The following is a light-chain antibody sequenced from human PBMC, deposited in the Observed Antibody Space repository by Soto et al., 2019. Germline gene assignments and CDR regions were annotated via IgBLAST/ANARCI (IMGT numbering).Light chain of an antibody. J-gene: IGLJ3*02. V-gene: IGLV2-14*01. Sequence: QSALTQPASVSGSPGQSITISGTGTTSDVGSHNFVSWYQQLPGKAPKLLIYEVTNRPSGTSNRFSGSKSGNTASLTISGLQAEDEADYYCSSFTNSILVFGGGTKVTVL. CDR2: EVT. CDR3: SSFTNSILV. CDR1: TSDVGSHNF.